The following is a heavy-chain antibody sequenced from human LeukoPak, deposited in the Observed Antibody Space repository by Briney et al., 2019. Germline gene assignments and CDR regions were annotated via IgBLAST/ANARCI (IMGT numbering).Heavy chain of an antibody. Sequence: GGSLRLSCAASGFTFSSYGMHWVRQAPGKGLEWVAFIRYDGSNKYYADSVKGRFTISRDNSKNTLYLQMDSLRAEDTAVYHCAKDHYDTSGYYLDYWGQGTLVIVSS. D-gene: IGHD3-22*01. J-gene: IGHJ4*02. CDR3: AKDHYDTSGYYLDY. CDR1: GFTFSSYG. V-gene: IGHV3-30*02. CDR2: IRYDGSNK.